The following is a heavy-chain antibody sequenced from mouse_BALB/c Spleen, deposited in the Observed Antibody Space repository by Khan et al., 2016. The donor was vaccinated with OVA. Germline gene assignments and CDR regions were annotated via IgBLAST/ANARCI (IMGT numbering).Heavy chain of an antibody. CDR2: ISYSGST. CDR3: AREGSRYNYAMDD. J-gene: IGHJ4*01. CDR1: GYSITSDYA. D-gene: IGHD1-1*01. V-gene: IGHV3-2*02. Sequence: VQLKQSGPGLVKPSQSLSLTCTVTGYSITSDYAWNWIRQFPGNKLEWMGYISYSGSTNYNPALKSRISITRDTSKNQFFLQLNSVTTEDTATYYCAREGSRYNYAMDDWGQGTSVTVSS.